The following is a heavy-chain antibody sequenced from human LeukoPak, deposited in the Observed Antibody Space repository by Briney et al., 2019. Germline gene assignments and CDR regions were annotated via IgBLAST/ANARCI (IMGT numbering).Heavy chain of an antibody. J-gene: IGHJ4*02. CDR2: ISNSGNTI. Sequence: PGGSLRLSCAASGFTFSSYEMYWVRQAPGKGLEWVSYISNSGNTIFYADSVKGRFTISRDNGKNSLYLQMNSLRAEDTAVYYCARAFSNPTGNDYWGQGTLVTVSS. CDR3: ARAFSNPTGNDY. V-gene: IGHV3-48*03. D-gene: IGHD1-1*01. CDR1: GFTFSSYE.